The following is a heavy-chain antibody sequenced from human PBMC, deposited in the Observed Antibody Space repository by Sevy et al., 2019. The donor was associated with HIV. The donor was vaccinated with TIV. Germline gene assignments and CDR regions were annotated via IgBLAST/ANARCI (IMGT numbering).Heavy chain of an antibody. CDR1: GFTFNTHV. Sequence: GGSLRLSCAASGFTFNTHVMNWVRQAPGKGLEWVSSISGFGNTYYADSVRGRFTISKDNAKNTLYLQMNSLRADDTAVYYCAKVLNPALEFMMEVTVRSLKGFDVWGQGTMVTVSS. J-gene: IGHJ3*01. D-gene: IGHD3-22*01. CDR3: AKVLNPALEFMMEVTVRSLKGFDV. CDR2: ISGFGNT. V-gene: IGHV3-23*01.